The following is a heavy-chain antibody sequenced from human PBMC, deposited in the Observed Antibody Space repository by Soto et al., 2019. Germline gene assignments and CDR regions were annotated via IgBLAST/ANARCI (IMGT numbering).Heavy chain of an antibody. CDR2: ISGSGGST. J-gene: IGHJ5*01. Sequence: LRLSCAASGFTFSSYAMSWVRQAPGKGLEWVSAISGSGGSTYYADSVKGRFTISRDNSKNTLYLQMNSLRAEDTAVYYCAKVLAASHWFDSWGQGTLVTVSS. D-gene: IGHD6-25*01. CDR3: AKVLAASHWFDS. CDR1: GFTFSSYA. V-gene: IGHV3-23*01.